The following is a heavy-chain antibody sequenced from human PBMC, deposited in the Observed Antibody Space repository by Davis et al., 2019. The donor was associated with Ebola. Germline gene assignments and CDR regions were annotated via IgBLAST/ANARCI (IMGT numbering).Heavy chain of an antibody. CDR2: INWNGGST. Sequence: GGSLRLSCAASGFTIAAFAMTWVRHAPGKGLEWISGINWNGGSTGYADSVKGRFTISRDNAKNSLYLQMNSLRAEDTAFYHCARVNAVTGYTRFDLWGQGTLVTVSS. V-gene: IGHV3-20*01. CDR1: GFTIAAFA. CDR3: ARVNAVTGYTRFDL. J-gene: IGHJ5*02. D-gene: IGHD3-9*01.